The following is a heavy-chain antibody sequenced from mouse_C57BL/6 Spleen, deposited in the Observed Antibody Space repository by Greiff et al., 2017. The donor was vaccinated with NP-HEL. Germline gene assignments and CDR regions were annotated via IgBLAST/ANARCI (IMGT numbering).Heavy chain of an antibody. D-gene: IGHD1-1*01. Sequence: QVQLQQSGAELVRPGASVKLSCKASGYTFTDYYINWVKQRPGQGLEWIARIYPGSGNTYYNEKFKGKATLTAEKSSSTAYMQLSSLTSEDSAVYFCARCTTVVARYFDVWGTGTTVTVSS. CDR2: IYPGSGNT. V-gene: IGHV1-76*01. CDR1: GYTFTDYY. CDR3: ARCTTVVARYFDV. J-gene: IGHJ1*03.